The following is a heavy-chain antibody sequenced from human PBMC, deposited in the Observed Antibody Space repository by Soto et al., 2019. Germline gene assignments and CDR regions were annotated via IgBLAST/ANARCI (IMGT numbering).Heavy chain of an antibody. D-gene: IGHD5-12*01. CDR2: INAGNGNT. Sequence: ASVKVSCKASGYTFTSYAMHWVRQAPGQRHEWMGWINAGNGNTKYSQKFQGRVTITRDTSASTAYMELSSLRSEDTAVYYCARGYSGYLAWFRPWGQGTLVTVSS. CDR1: GYTFTSYA. J-gene: IGHJ5*02. V-gene: IGHV1-3*01. CDR3: ARGYSGYLAWFRP.